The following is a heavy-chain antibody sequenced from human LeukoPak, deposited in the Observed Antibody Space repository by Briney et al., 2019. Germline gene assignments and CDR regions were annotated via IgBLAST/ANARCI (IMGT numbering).Heavy chain of an antibody. CDR2: ISGSGVNT. CDR3: AKPYFDWLIEGYYFDY. CDR1: GFPFSSYA. J-gene: IGHJ4*02. V-gene: IGHV3-23*01. D-gene: IGHD3-9*01. Sequence: PGGSLRLSCGASGFPFSSYAMTWVRQAPGKGLEWVSGISGSGVNTYYADSVKGRFTISRDNSKNTLYLQMNSLRAEDTAVYYCAKPYFDWLIEGYYFDYWGQGTLVTVSS.